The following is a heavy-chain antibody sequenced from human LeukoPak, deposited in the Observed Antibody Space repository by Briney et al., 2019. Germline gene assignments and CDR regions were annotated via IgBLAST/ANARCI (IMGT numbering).Heavy chain of an antibody. V-gene: IGHV4-38-2*02. Sequence: SETLSLTCTVSGYSISSGYYWGWIRQPPGKGLEWIGSIYHSGSTYYNPSLKSRVTISVDTSKNQFSLKLSSVPAADTAVYYCASSLVVVIPRDYWGQGTLVTVSS. CDR3: ASSLVVVIPRDY. J-gene: IGHJ4*02. D-gene: IGHD3-22*01. CDR2: IYHSGST. CDR1: GYSISSGYY.